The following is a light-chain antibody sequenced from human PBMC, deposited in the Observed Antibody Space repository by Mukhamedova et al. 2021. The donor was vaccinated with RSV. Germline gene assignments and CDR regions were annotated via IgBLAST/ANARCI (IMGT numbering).Light chain of an antibody. CDR2: LNSDGSH. CDR3: QTWGTVV. V-gene: IGLV4-69*01. J-gene: IGLJ2*01. Sequence: GSGHSSYAIAWHQQQPEKGPRYLMKLNSDGSHSKGDGIPDRFSGSSSGAERYLTISSLQSEDEADYYCQTWGTVVFGGGTKLTVL. CDR1: SGHSSYA.